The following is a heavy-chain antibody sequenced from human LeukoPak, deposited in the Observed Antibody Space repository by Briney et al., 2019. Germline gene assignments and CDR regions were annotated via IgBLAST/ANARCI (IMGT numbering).Heavy chain of an antibody. CDR2: IYYSGST. Sequence: PSETLSLTCTVSGGSISSSSYYWGWIRQPPGKGLEWIGSIYYSGSTYYNPSLKSRVTISVDTSKNQFSLKLSSVTAADTAVYYCARLIMITFGGVIVRYYFDYWGQGTLVTVSS. CDR1: GGSISSSSYY. CDR3: ARLIMITFGGVIVRYYFDY. V-gene: IGHV4-39*01. J-gene: IGHJ4*02. D-gene: IGHD3-16*02.